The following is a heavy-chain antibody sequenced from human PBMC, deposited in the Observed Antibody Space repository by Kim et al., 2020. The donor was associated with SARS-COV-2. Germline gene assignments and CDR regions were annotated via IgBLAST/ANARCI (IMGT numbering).Heavy chain of an antibody. J-gene: IGHJ4*01. D-gene: IGHD6-19*01. V-gene: IGHV3-23*01. Sequence: TYYAGAVKGPVTISRDNAKNTRYLQMNIVRAEGTAVYDCAKGPSRGCFDYWGHVTLVTVSS. CDR3: AKGPSRGCFDY. CDR2: T.